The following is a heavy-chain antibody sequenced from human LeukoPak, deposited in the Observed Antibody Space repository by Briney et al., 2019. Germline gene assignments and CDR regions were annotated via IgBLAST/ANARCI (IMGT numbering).Heavy chain of an antibody. CDR3: AKVAEGDYDWLLALDH. Sequence: GGSLRLSCAASGFTFSDYYMTWIRQAPGKGLEWVSDISSSGGSKYCGDSVKGRFTISRDNFKNTVDLQMNSLRADDTAVYYCAKVAEGDYDWLLALDHWGPGTLVTVSS. CDR1: GFTFSDYY. J-gene: IGHJ4*02. V-gene: IGHV3-23*01. D-gene: IGHD3-9*01. CDR2: ISSSGGSK.